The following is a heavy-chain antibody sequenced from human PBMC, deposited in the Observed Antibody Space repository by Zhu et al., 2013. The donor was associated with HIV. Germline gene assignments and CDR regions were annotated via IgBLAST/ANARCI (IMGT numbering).Heavy chain of an antibody. CDR1: GYTFAHYR. V-gene: IGHV1-2*02. CDR2: IYPNSGGT. CDR3: ARRTGDSYYNYMDV. D-gene: IGHD7-27*01. Sequence: QVQLVQSGADVKRPGASVKVSCEASGYTFAHYRVHWVRQAPGQGPVWMGWIYPNSGGTNFAQKFQGRVTLTRDTSISTAYMELSRLRSDDTAVYFCARRTGDSYYNYMDVWGKGTTVTVSS. J-gene: IGHJ6*03.